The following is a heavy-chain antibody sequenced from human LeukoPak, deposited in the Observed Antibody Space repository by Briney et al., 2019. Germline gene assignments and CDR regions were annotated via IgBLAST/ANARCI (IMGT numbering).Heavy chain of an antibody. D-gene: IGHD3-22*01. CDR1: GFTFSSYW. J-gene: IGHJ4*02. CDR3: SRGLVGYYHDSSTYPDS. CDR2: INTDGSST. V-gene: IGHV3-74*01. Sequence: PGGSLRLSCAASGFTFSSYWMHWVRQAPGKGLVWVSRINTDGSSTTYADSVKGRFTISRDNAKNMLYLQLDSLTAGDTAVYYCSRGLVGYYHDSSTYPDSWGQGTLVTVSS.